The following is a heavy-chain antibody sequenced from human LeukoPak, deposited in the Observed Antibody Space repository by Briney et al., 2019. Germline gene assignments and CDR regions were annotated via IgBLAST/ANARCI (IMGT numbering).Heavy chain of an antibody. Sequence: GGSLRLSCSASGFGFTNYWMRWIRQAPGKGLEWVANISPDGSDKYYVDSVKGRFTVSRDNAENSLYLHMNSLRVEDTAVYYCARDHISGSYYVAPDYWGQGTLVTVSS. V-gene: IGHV3-7*01. CDR1: GFGFTNYW. CDR3: ARDHISGSYYVAPDY. CDR2: ISPDGSDK. J-gene: IGHJ4*02. D-gene: IGHD1-26*01.